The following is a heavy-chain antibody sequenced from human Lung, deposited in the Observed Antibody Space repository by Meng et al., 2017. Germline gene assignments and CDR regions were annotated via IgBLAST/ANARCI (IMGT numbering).Heavy chain of an antibody. CDR2: INHSGGT. J-gene: IGHJ4*02. V-gene: IGHV4-34*01. CDR3: ARGPTTMAHDFDY. CDR1: GGSFSDYY. D-gene: IGHD4-11*01. Sequence: QVHLQPLGAVLLTPAETLSLPFVVSGGSFSDYYWSWIRQPPGKGLEWIGEINHSGGTNYNPSLESRATISVDTSQNNLSLKLSSVTAADSAVYYCARGPTTMAHDFDYWGQGTLVTVSS.